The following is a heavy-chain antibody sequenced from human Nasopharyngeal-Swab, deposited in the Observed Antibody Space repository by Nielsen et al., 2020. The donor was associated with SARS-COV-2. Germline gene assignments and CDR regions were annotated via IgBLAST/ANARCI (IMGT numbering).Heavy chain of an antibody. V-gene: IGHV3-23*01. CDR2: IGAGGNT. Sequence: GESLKISCAASGFTFSSSAISWVRQAPGMGLEWVSVIGAGGNTIYADSVKGRFTISRDNAKNSLYLQMNSLRAEDTAIYYCATMVDMAASISSWGQGTLVTVSS. D-gene: IGHD5-12*01. J-gene: IGHJ5*02. CDR1: GFTFSSSA. CDR3: ATMVDMAASISS.